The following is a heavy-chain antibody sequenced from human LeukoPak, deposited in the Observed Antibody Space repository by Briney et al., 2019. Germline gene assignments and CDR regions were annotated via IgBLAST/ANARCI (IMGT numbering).Heavy chain of an antibody. V-gene: IGHV4-34*01. CDR3: ARVRHYPLEHGYYMDV. CDR1: GGSFSGFY. D-gene: IGHD3-3*01. CDR2: INQSGNT. Sequence: PSETLSLTCAVSGGSFSGFYWSWIRQTAGKGLEWIGEINQSGNTNYNPSLTDYNPSLKSRVSISVDTSKKQLSLKLSSVTAADTGVYYCARVRHYPLEHGYYMDVWGKGTTVTVSS. J-gene: IGHJ6*03.